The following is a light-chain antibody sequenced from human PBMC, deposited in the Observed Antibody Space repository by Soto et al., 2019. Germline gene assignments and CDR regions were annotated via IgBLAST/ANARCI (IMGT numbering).Light chain of an antibody. CDR2: SVS. V-gene: IGLV2-14*03. CDR1: GSDVGGYNY. Sequence: QSALTQPASVSGSPGQSIAISCTGSGSDVGGYNYVSWYQQHPGKAPKLIIYSVSNRPSGVSYRFSGSKSGNTASLTISGLQAEDEADYYCISYTVSRSYVFGTGTKLTVL. J-gene: IGLJ1*01. CDR3: ISYTVSRSYV.